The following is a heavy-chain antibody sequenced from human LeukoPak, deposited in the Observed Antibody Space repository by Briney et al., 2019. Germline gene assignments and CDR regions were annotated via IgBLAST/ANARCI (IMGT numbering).Heavy chain of an antibody. J-gene: IGHJ4*02. V-gene: IGHV3-23*01. D-gene: IGHD2-2*01. CDR2: ISGSGGST. CDR1: GFTFSSYA. CDR3: AREGYCSSTSCRHYDY. Sequence: PGGSLRLSCAASGFTFSSYAMSWVRQAPGKGLEWVSAISGSGGSTYYADSVKGRFTISRDNAKNSLYLQMNSLRAEDTAVYYCAREGYCSSTSCRHYDYWGQGTLVTVSS.